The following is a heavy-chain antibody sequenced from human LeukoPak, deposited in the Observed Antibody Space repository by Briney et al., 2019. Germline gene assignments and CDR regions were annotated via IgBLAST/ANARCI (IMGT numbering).Heavy chain of an antibody. V-gene: IGHV4-59*01. CDR3: ARAFSSGWYPYSIGGLWFDY. Sequence: PSKTLSLTCTVSGGSISSYYWSWIRQPPGKGLEWIGYIYYTGSTNYNPSLKSRATISVDTSKNQFSLKLSSVTAADTAVYYCARAFSSGWYPYSIGGLWFDYWGQGTLVTVSS. J-gene: IGHJ4*02. CDR2: IYYTGST. D-gene: IGHD6-19*01. CDR1: GGSISSYY.